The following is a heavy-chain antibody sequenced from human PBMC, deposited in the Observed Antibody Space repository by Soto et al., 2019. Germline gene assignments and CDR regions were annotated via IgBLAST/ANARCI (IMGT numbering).Heavy chain of an antibody. CDR3: ARGYSRIAAQLDY. Sequence: PAETLSLTCTVSGGSISSGDYYWIWIRHPPGKGLEWIGYIYYSGSTYYNPSLKSRVTISVDTSKNQFSLKLSSVTAADTAVYYCARGYSRIAAQLDYWGQGTLVTVSS. D-gene: IGHD6-25*01. V-gene: IGHV4-30-4*01. CDR2: IYYSGST. CDR1: GGSISSGDYY. J-gene: IGHJ4*02.